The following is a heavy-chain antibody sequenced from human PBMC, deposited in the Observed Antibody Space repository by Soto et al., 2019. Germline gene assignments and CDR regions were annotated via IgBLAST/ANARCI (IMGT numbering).Heavy chain of an antibody. J-gene: IGHJ5*02. CDR2: ISSSGST. CDR1: GDSIGGVGY. Sequence: SETLSLTCTVSGDSIGGVGYWSWIRQFPGRGLGWIGCISSSGSTYYNPALNNRISLSLDTSQNQFSLKLLSVTAADTAIYYCARSGVTGIVIPSHWFDPWGQGTLVTVSS. V-gene: IGHV4-31*03. CDR3: ARSGVTGIVIPSHWFDP. D-gene: IGHD2-21*02.